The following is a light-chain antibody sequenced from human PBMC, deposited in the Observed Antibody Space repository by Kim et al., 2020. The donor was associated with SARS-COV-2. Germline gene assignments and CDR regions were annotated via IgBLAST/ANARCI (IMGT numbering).Light chain of an antibody. CDR2: QDD. CDR3: QTWDGITAV. J-gene: IGLJ3*02. Sequence: VPPEQKASFTCSGDDLGDKYTCWNQQKQGQSPLLVIYQDDRRPSGIPVRFSGSNSGNTATLTISGTQAMDEADYYCQTWDGITAVFGGGTRLTVL. V-gene: IGLV3-1*01. CDR1: DLGDKY.